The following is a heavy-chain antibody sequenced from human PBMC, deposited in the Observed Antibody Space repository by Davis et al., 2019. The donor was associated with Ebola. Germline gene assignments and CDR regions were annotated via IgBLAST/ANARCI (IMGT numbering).Heavy chain of an antibody. CDR1: GFTFSSYA. CDR2: ISGSGGST. D-gene: IGHD1-26*01. CDR3: AKVGSRVGATRAFDY. J-gene: IGHJ4*02. Sequence: GESLKISCAASGFTFSSYAMSWVRQAPGKGLEWVSAISGSGGSTYYADSVKGRFTISRDNSKNTLYLQMNSLRAEDTAVYYCAKVGSRVGATRAFDYWGQGTLVTVSS. V-gene: IGHV3-23*01.